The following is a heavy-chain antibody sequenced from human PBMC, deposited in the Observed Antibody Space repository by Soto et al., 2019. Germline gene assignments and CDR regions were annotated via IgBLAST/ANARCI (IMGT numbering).Heavy chain of an antibody. CDR1: GFTVSSNY. CDR2: IYSGGST. V-gene: IGHV3-53*04. D-gene: IGHD3-3*01. J-gene: IGHJ6*03. CDR3: ARDRYDFWSGYSQTYYMDV. Sequence: GSLRLSCAASGFTVSSNYMSWVRQAPGKGLEWVSVIYSGGSTYYADSVKGRFTISRHNSKNTLYLQMNSLRAEDTAVYYCARDRYDFWSGYSQTYYMDVWGKGTTVTVAS.